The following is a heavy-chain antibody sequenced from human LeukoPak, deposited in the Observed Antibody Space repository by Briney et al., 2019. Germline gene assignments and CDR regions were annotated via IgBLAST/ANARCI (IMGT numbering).Heavy chain of an antibody. D-gene: IGHD6-13*01. V-gene: IGHV3-48*04. J-gene: IGHJ4*02. Sequence: GGSLRLSCAASGFTFSSYSMNWVRQAPGKGLEWVSYISSSGSTIYYADSVKGRFTISRDNAKNSLYLQMNSLRAEDTAVYYCARDPKYSSSWPYWGQGTLVTVSS. CDR2: ISSSGSTI. CDR3: ARDPKYSSSWPY. CDR1: GFTFSSYS.